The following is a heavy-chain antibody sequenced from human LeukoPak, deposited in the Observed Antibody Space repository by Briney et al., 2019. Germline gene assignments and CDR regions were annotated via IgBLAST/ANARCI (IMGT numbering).Heavy chain of an antibody. Sequence: PSETLSLTCTVSGGSISSSSYYWGWIRQTPGKGLEWIGSIYYSGSTYYNPSLKSRVTISVDTSKNQFSLKLSSVTAADTAVYYCAGYIAAAPPYYYYYMDVWGKGTTVTVSS. CDR1: GGSISSSSYY. D-gene: IGHD6-13*01. V-gene: IGHV4-39*07. CDR2: IYYSGST. CDR3: AGYIAAAPPYYYYYMDV. J-gene: IGHJ6*03.